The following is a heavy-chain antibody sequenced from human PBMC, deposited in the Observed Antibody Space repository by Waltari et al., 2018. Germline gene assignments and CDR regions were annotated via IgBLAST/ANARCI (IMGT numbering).Heavy chain of an antibody. CDR2: IHHSGSI. J-gene: IGHJ4*02. CDR1: GDSFIGYY. Sequence: QMQLQQWGAGLLKPSETLFLTCAVSGDSFIGYYWNWTRQPPGRGLEWIGEIHHSGSINYNPSLESRITISQDMSKNQFSLKLTSVTAADSAVYYCVRGKMYSRPYFDYWGQGTLVTISS. D-gene: IGHD6-13*01. V-gene: IGHV4-34*01. CDR3: VRGKMYSRPYFDY.